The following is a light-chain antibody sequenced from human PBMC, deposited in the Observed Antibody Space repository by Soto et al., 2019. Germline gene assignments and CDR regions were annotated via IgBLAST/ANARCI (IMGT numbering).Light chain of an antibody. V-gene: IGKV4-1*01. CDR3: QQCYSPLLT. CDR2: WAS. Sequence: DIVMTQSPDCLAVSLGERATTHCKSSQSVLYSSNNKKYLAWYQQKPGQPPKLLIYWASTRESGVPDRCSGSGSGTDFTLTIRRLQAEDVAVYYYQQCYSPLLTFGCGTKVEIK. CDR1: QSVLYSSNNKKY. J-gene: IGKJ4*01.